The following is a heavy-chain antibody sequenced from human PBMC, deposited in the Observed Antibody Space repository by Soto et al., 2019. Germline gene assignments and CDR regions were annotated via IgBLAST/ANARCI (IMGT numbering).Heavy chain of an antibody. Sequence: EVHLVESGGALVQPGGSLRLSCAASGLTFSDYWMTWVRQTPGKGLEGVANMNPDGSEQYYLDSVKGRFTISRDNAKNSLYLQMNTLRGEDTAVYYCTRDLNHDCGPWGQGTQVIVSS. CDR2: MNPDGSEQ. J-gene: IGHJ5*02. V-gene: IGHV3-7*04. CDR3: TRDLNHDCGP. CDR1: GLTFSDYW. D-gene: IGHD2-21*01.